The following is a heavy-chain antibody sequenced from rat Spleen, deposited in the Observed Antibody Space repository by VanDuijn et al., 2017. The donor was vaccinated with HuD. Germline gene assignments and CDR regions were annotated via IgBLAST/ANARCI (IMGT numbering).Heavy chain of an antibody. CDR2: ISYSGST. CDR3: ARYGYNLFDY. D-gene: IGHD1-9*01. Sequence: EVQLQESGPGLVKPSQSLSLTCSVTGYSITSNYRWNWIRKFPGNKMEWMGYISYSGSTTYNPSLKSRISITRDTSKNQFFLQLNSVTTEDTATYYCARYGYNLFDYWGQGVMVTVSS. J-gene: IGHJ2*01. CDR1: GYSITSNY. V-gene: IGHV3-1*01.